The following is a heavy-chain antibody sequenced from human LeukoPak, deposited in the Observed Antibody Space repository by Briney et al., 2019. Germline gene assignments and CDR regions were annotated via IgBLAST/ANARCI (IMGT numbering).Heavy chain of an antibody. CDR3: ARRQYYYGSGSSRRHYYYYMDV. CDR1: GFTFSSYW. Sequence: GSLRLSCAASGFTFSSYWMSWVRQAPGKGLEWIGEINHSGSTNYNPSLKSRVTISVDTSKHQFSLKLSSVTAADTAVYYCARRQYYYGSGSSRRHYYYYMDVWGKGTTVTISS. CDR2: INHSGST. D-gene: IGHD3-10*01. J-gene: IGHJ6*03. V-gene: IGHV4-34*01.